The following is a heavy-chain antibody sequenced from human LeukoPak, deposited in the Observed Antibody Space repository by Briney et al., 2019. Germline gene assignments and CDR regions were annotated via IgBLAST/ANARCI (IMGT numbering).Heavy chain of an antibody. D-gene: IGHD4-11*01. CDR1: QFTFSDFS. CDR2: ISGSGAST. Sequence: GGSLRLSCAASQFTFSDFSMTWIRQAPGKGLEWVSAISGSGASTYYADSVKGRFTISRDNSKNTLYLQMNSLRAEDTAVYYCAKGKYSDYRYYFDYWGQGTLVTVSS. V-gene: IGHV3-23*01. CDR3: AKGKYSDYRYYFDY. J-gene: IGHJ4*02.